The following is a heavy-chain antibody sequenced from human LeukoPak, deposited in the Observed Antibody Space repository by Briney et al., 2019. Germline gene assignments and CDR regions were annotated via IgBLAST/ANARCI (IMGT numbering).Heavy chain of an antibody. Sequence: GRSLRLSCSLSGFTLSSNAMHWVRQAPGRGLEFVSSISSNGGTTNYADSVRGRFTISRDNSKNTLYLQMSSLRAEDTAVYYCVKASRSDSWYFDYWGQGTLVTVSS. CDR3: VKASRSDSWYFDY. V-gene: IGHV3-64D*09. CDR1: GFTLSSNA. D-gene: IGHD6-13*01. CDR2: ISSNGGTT. J-gene: IGHJ4*02.